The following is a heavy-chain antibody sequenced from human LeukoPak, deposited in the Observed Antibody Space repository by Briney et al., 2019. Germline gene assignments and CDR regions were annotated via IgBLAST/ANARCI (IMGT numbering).Heavy chain of an antibody. CDR1: GGTFSSYA. D-gene: IGHD2-2*02. CDR3: ARVIMGCSSTSCYTDYYYYYMDV. Sequence: SVKVSCKASGGTFSSYAISWVRQAPGQGLEWMGGIVPIFGTANYAQKFQGGVTITTDESTSTAYMELSSLRSEDTAVYYCARVIMGCSSTSCYTDYYYYYMDVWGKGTTVTVSS. CDR2: IVPIFGTA. J-gene: IGHJ6*03. V-gene: IGHV1-69*05.